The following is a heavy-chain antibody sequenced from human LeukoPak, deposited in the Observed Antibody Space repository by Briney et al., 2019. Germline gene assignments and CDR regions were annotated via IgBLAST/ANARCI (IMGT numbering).Heavy chain of an antibody. CDR1: GFTFSTYA. V-gene: IGHV3-30-3*01. J-gene: IGHJ4*02. Sequence: PGRSLRLSCAASGFTFSTYAMHWVRQAPGKGLEWVAVISYDGSNKYYADSVKGRFTISRDNSKNTLYQQMNSLRAEDTAVYYCARDLKADGYNYDYFDYWGQGTLVTVSS. CDR2: ISYDGSNK. D-gene: IGHD5-24*01. CDR3: ARDLKADGYNYDYFDY.